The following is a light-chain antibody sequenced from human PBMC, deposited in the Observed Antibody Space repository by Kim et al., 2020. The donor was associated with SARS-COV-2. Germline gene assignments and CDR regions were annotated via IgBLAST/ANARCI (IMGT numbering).Light chain of an antibody. CDR3: QQTYNAPRT. V-gene: IGKV1-39*01. Sequence: SVGDKAPIPCRASQSINSYLTWYQQKPGKAPNLLIAAASILQSGVPSRFSGSGSGTDFTLTISSLQPEDFATYYCQQTYNAPRTFGQGTKLEI. CDR1: QSINSY. J-gene: IGKJ2*02. CDR2: AAS.